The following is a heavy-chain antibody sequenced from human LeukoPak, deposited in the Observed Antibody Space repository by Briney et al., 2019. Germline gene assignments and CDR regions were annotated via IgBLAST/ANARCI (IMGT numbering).Heavy chain of an antibody. V-gene: IGHV3-48*03. CDR2: ISVSGSSI. CDR1: GFTFSSYE. CDR3: ARELPGPFDY. J-gene: IGHJ4*02. D-gene: IGHD1-14*01. Sequence: PGGSLRLACAASGFTFSSYEMNWVRQAPGKGLEWVSYISVSGSSIYYADSVKGRFTISRDNAKNSLYLQMNSLRAEDTALYYCARELPGPFDYWGQGTLVTVSS.